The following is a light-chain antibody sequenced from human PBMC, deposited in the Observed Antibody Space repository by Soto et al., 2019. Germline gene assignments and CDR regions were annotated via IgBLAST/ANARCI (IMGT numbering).Light chain of an antibody. J-gene: IGKJ5*01. CDR2: GAS. CDR1: QSVSNNY. Sequence: EVVLTQSPGTLSLSPGERATLSCRASQSVSNNYLAWYQQKPGQAPRLLIYGASSRATGIPDRFAGSGSRTDFTLTISRLEPEYFAVYCCQQYGSSPMTFGHGTRLEIK. CDR3: QQYGSSPMT. V-gene: IGKV3-20*01.